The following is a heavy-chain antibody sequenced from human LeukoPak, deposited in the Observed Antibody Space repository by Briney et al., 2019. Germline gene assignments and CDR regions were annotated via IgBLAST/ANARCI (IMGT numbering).Heavy chain of an antibody. Sequence: GGSLRLSCAASGFTFSSYSMDWVRQAPGKGLEWVANIKQDGSEKYYVDSVKGRFTISRDNAKNSLSLQVNSLSAEDTAVYYCARDGYSGNDGLWGQGTLVTVSS. J-gene: IGHJ4*02. D-gene: IGHD5-12*01. CDR1: GFTFSSYS. CDR2: IKQDGSEK. CDR3: ARDGYSGNDGL. V-gene: IGHV3-7*03.